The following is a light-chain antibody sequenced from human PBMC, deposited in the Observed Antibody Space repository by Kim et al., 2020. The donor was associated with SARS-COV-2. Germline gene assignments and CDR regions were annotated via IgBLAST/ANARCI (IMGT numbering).Light chain of an antibody. CDR1: HSVSSN. J-gene: IGKJ4*01. V-gene: IGKV3D-15*01. Sequence: SPAERATLSCRASHSVSSNLAWYQQKPGQAPRLLIYDTSIRASGIPARFSGSGSGTEFTLTISSLQSEDFAVYYCQEYNNWPALSFGGGTKVDIK. CDR2: DTS. CDR3: QEYNNWPALS.